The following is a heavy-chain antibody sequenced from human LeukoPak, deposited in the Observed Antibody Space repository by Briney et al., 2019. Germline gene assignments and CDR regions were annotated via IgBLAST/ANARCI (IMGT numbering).Heavy chain of an antibody. V-gene: IGHV4-39*01. D-gene: IGHD2-2*01. CDR1: GGSISSSSYY. CDR3: ARRGFDCSTSCYYY. Sequence: SETLSLTCTVSGGSISSSSYYWGWIRQPPGKGLEWIGSIYYSGSTYYNPSLKSRVTISVDTSKNQFSLKLSSVTAADTAVYYCARRGFDCSTSCYYYWGQGTLVTVSS. J-gene: IGHJ4*02. CDR2: IYYSGST.